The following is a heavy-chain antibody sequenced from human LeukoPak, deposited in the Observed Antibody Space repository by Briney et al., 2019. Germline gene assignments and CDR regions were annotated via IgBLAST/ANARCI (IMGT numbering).Heavy chain of an antibody. Sequence: PSETLSLTCTVSGGSISSYYWSWIRQPPGKGLEWIGYIYYSGSTNYSPSLKSRVTISVDTSKNQFSLKLSSVTAADTAVYYCARERADGAFDIWGQGTMVTVSS. J-gene: IGHJ3*02. V-gene: IGHV4-59*01. CDR2: IYYSGST. CDR1: GGSISSYY. CDR3: ARERADGAFDI.